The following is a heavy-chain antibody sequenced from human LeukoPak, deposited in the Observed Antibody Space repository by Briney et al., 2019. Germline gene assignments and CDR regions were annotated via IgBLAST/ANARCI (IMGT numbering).Heavy chain of an antibody. CDR2: ISSSTSTI. Sequence: PGGSLRLSCAASGFTFSSFGMNWVRQAPGGGLAWVSYISSSTSTIYYADSVKGRFTTSRDNAKNSLYLQMNSLRAEDTAVYFCARGRFFDSWGQGALVTVSS. J-gene: IGHJ5*01. V-gene: IGHV3-48*01. D-gene: IGHD5-24*01. CDR3: ARGRFFDS. CDR1: GFTFSSFG.